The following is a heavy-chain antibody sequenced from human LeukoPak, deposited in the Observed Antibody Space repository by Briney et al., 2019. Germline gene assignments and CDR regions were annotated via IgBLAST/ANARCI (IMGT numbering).Heavy chain of an antibody. V-gene: IGHV3-23*01. CDR1: VFTFSSYA. CDR3: AKGGNWNGLNYFDY. CDR2: ISGSGGST. J-gene: IGHJ4*02. D-gene: IGHD1-1*01. Sequence: GGSLRLSCAASVFTFSSYAMSWVRQAPGKGLEWVSAISGSGGSTYYADSVKGRFTISRDNSKNTLYLQMNSLRAEDTAVYYCAKGGNWNGLNYFDYWGQGTLVTVSS.